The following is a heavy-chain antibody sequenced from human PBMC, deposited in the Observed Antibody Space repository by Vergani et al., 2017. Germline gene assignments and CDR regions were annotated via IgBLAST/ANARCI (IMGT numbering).Heavy chain of an antibody. CDR1: GYTFRNYR. D-gene: IGHD4-23*01. V-gene: IGHV1-18*01. CDR2: ISPYNGHT. CDR3: ARSRSPYYGGNDY. J-gene: IGHJ4*02. Sequence: QVQLVQSGAEVKKPGASVKVSCKASGYTFRNYRITWVRQASGQGLEWLGWISPYNGHTKYAQKLQDRVTMITDTSTTTAYIEVRGLRSDDTAVYYCARSRSPYYGGNDYWGQGTLVTVSS.